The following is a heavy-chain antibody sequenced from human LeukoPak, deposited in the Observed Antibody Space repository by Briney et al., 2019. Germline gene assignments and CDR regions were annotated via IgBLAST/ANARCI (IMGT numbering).Heavy chain of an antibody. J-gene: IGHJ4*02. CDR1: GYAFNTYD. V-gene: IGHV1-8*02. CDR3: ARGRYGANFYDS. CDR2: VNATSGDT. D-gene: IGHD4-23*01. Sequence: ASVKVSCKASGYAFNTYDISWVRHATGQGLGRMGWVNATSGDTGPIKKCQTRATITRDTSLSTAYMELSSPTFEDTAVYYCARGRYGANFYDSWGQGTLVTVSS.